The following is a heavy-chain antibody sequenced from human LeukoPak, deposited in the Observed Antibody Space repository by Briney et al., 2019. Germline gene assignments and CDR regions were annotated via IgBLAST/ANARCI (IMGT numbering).Heavy chain of an antibody. D-gene: IGHD4-17*01. V-gene: IGHV3-48*02. J-gene: IGHJ4*01. CDR3: ARGLDYGFDY. Sequence: PGGSLRLSCEASGFTFSSYEMNWVRQAPGKGLEWVSYITTSSSTINYADSLKGRFTISRDNAKNSLYLQMNSLRDEDTAVYYCARGLDYGFDYWGRGTLVTVSS. CDR1: GFTFSSYE. CDR2: ITTSSSTI.